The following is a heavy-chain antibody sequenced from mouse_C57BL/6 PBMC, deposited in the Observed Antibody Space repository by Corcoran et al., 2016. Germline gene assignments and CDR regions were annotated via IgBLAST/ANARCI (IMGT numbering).Heavy chain of an antibody. CDR2: INPNNGGT. D-gene: IGHD2-2*01. V-gene: IGHV1-26*01. CDR1: GYTFTDYY. CDR3: ARVPLVD. J-gene: IGHJ2*01. Sequence: EVQLQQSGPELVKPGASVKISCKASGYTFTDYYMNWVKQSHGKSLEWIGDINPNNGGTSYNQKFKGKATLTVDKSSSTAYMELRSLTSEDSAVYYCARVPLVDWGQGTTLTVSS.